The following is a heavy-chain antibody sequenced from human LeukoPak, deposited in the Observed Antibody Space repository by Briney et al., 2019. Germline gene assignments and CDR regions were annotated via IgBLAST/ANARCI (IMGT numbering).Heavy chain of an antibody. CDR1: GFTFSSYG. CDR2: IRYDGSNK. Sequence: GGPLRLSCAASGFTFSSYGMHWVRQAPGKGLEWVAFIRYDGSNKYYADSVKGRFTISRDNSKNTLYLQMNSLRAEDTAVYYCAKDLVVRGVIDYWGQGTLVTVSS. J-gene: IGHJ4*02. D-gene: IGHD3-10*01. V-gene: IGHV3-30*02. CDR3: AKDLVVRGVIDY.